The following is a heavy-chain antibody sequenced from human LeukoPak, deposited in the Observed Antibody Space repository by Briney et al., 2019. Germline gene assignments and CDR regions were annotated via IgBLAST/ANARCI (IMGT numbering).Heavy chain of an antibody. V-gene: IGHV4-59*01. CDR1: GGSISSYY. CDR2: IYYSGST. Sequence: PSETLSLTCTVSGGSISSYYWSWIRQPPGKGLEWIGYIYYSGSTNYNPSLKSRVTISVDTSKNQFSLKLSSVAAADTAVYYCTRGSIAYYYMDVWGKGTTVTISS. CDR3: TRGSIAYYYMDV. J-gene: IGHJ6*03. D-gene: IGHD3-22*01.